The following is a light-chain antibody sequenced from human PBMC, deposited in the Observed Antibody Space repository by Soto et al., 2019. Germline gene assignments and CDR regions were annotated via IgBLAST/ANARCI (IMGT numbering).Light chain of an antibody. CDR3: QQYENLPT. Sequence: LPITQSPFTPPSSVGDRVNIPFRASQSISSWLAWYQQKPGRAPKLLIYDASNLEAGVPSRFRGSGSGTDFTFTISRLQPEDIATYYCQQYENLPTFGQGTRLEIK. CDR2: DAS. V-gene: IGKV1-33*01. CDR1: QSISSW. J-gene: IGKJ5*01.